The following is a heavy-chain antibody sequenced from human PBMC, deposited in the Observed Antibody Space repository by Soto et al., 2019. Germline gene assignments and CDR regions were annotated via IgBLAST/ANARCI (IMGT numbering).Heavy chain of an antibody. J-gene: IGHJ5*02. V-gene: IGHV1-2*02. CDR3: ASDYLPDYYDSSGYYFGGWFDL. Sequence: ASVKVSCKASGYTFTGYYMHWVRQAPGQGLEWMGWINPNSGGTNYAQKFQGRVTMTRDTSISTAYMELSRLRFDDTAVYYCASDYLPDYYDSSGYYFGGWFDLWGQGTLVTVSS. CDR2: INPNSGGT. CDR1: GYTFTGYY. D-gene: IGHD3-22*01.